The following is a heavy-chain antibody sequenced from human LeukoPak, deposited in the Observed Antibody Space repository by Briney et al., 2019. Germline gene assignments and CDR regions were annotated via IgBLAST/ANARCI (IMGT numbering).Heavy chain of an antibody. CDR1: GYTFTSYY. D-gene: IGHD3-22*01. CDR3: ARNPRGYYYDSSGLGLVAFDI. V-gene: IGHV1-46*01. J-gene: IGHJ3*02. Sequence: ASVKVSCKASGYTFTSYYMHWVRQAPGQGLEWIGIINPSGGSTSYAQKFQGRVTMTRDTSTSTVYMELSSLRSEDTAVYYCARNPRGYYYDSSGLGLVAFDIWGQGTMVTVSS. CDR2: INPSGGST.